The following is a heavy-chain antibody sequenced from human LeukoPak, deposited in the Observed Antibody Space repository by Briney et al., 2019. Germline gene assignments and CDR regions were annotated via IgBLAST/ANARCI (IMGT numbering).Heavy chain of an antibody. Sequence: GGSLRLSCAASGSTVSSNYMSWVRQAPGKGLEWVSIIYSGGTTYYADSVKGRFTVSRDNSNNTLYLQMNSLRAEDTAVYYCARGGYCSGDSCYDYYGMDVWGQGTTVTVSS. CDR1: GSTVSSNY. CDR2: IYSGGTT. J-gene: IGHJ6*02. CDR3: ARGGYCSGDSCYDYYGMDV. V-gene: IGHV3-66*01. D-gene: IGHD2-15*01.